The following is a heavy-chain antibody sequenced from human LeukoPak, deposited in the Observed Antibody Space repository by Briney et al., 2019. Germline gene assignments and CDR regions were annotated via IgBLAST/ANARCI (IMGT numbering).Heavy chain of an antibody. Sequence: GGSLRLSCAASGFTFSSYWMHWVRRAPGKGLVWVSRINSDGSSTSYADSVKGRFTISRDNAKNTLYLQMNSLRAEDTAVYYCARVDYYDSSGYYYWRAATRLFDYWGQGTLVTVSS. D-gene: IGHD3-22*01. V-gene: IGHV3-74*01. J-gene: IGHJ4*02. CDR3: ARVDYYDSSGYYYWRAATRLFDY. CDR2: INSDGSST. CDR1: GFTFSSYW.